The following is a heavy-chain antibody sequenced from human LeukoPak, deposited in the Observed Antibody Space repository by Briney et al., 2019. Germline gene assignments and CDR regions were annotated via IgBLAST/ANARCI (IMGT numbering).Heavy chain of an antibody. V-gene: IGHV5-10-1*01. CDR2: IDPSDSYT. CDR1: GYSFTSYW. J-gene: IGHJ6*02. D-gene: IGHD6-13*01. Sequence: GESLKISCKGSGYSFTSYWISWMRQMPGKGLEWMGRIDPSDSYTNYSPSFQGHVTISADKSISTAYLQWSSLKASDSAMYYSASASTAIAAPGPIYYYGMDVWGQGTTVTVSS. CDR3: ASASTAIAAPGPIYYYGMDV.